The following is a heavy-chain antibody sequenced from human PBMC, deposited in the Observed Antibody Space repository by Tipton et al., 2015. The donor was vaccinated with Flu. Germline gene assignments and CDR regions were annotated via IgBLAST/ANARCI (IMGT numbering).Heavy chain of an antibody. CDR3: ARRTFSNYVSEPKNWFDF. Sequence: TLSLTCSVSGDSIGSDYFWGWIRQPPGQGLEWIGNICPGSPYYNPSLRSRVTMSVARSNDQFSLRLTSVTAADTAVYFCARRTFSNYVSEPKNWFDFWGQGTLVTVSS. J-gene: IGHJ5*01. CDR2: ICPGSP. CDR1: GDSIGSDYF. D-gene: IGHD4-11*01. V-gene: IGHV4-38-2*01.